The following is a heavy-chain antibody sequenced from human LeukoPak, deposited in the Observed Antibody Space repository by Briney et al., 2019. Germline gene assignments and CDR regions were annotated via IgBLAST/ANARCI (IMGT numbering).Heavy chain of an antibody. J-gene: IGHJ6*03. D-gene: IGHD6-6*01. CDR1: GFTFSSYA. CDR3: AKSARNADYYYYYMDV. CDR2: IRGSDCST. Sequence: GGSLRLSCAASGFTFSSYAMSWVRQAPGKGLECVSAIRGSDCSTCYADSVKGRFTISRDNSKNTLYLQMNSLRAEDTAVYYWAKSARNADYYYYYMDVWGKGTTVTVSS. V-gene: IGHV3-23*01.